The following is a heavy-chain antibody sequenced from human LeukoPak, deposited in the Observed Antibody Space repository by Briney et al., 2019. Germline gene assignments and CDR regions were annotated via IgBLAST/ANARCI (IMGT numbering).Heavy chain of an antibody. CDR2: IFPSGGEI. V-gene: IGHV3-23*01. CDR3: AKDLRRWLQRYQLDY. D-gene: IGHD5-24*01. CDR1: GFTFSTFA. J-gene: IGHJ4*02. Sequence: GGSLRLSCAASGFTFSTFAMIWVRQPPGKGLEWVSSIFPSGGEIHYADSVKGRFTISRDNSKNTLYLQMNSLRAEDTAVYYCAKDLRRWLQRYQLDYWGQGTLVTVSS.